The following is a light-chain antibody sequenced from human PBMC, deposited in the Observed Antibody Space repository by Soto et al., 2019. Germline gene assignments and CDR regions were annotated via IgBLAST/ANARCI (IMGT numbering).Light chain of an antibody. CDR3: SSYRSSSTGV. V-gene: IGLV2-14*01. Sequence: QSALTQPASVSGSPGQSITISCTGTRSDVGGYNFVSWYQQHPGKAPKLMIYDVSNRPSGVSNRFSGSKSGNTASLTISGLQAEDEADYYCSSYRSSSTGVFGTGTKLIVL. J-gene: IGLJ1*01. CDR2: DVS. CDR1: RSDVGGYNF.